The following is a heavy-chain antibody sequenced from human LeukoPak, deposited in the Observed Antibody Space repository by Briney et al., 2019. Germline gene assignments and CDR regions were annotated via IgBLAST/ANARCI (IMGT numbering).Heavy chain of an antibody. CDR2: IYYSGST. D-gene: IGHD3-22*01. CDR1: GGSISSYY. J-gene: IGHJ4*02. CDR3: ARGVADSSGYYGEDF. Sequence: SETLSLTCTVSGGSISSYYWSWIRQPPGKGLEWIGYIYYSGSTNYNPSLKSRVTISVDTSKNQFSLKLSSATAADTAVYYCARGVADSSGYYGEDFWGQGTLVTVSS. V-gene: IGHV4-59*01.